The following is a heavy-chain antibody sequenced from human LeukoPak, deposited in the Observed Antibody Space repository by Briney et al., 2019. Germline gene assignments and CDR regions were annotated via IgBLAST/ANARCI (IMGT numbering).Heavy chain of an antibody. CDR3: ARAAAAAIFDY. D-gene: IGHD6-13*01. J-gene: IGHJ4*02. CDR2: INHSGST. Sequence: PSETLSLTCAVYGGPSSGYYWSWIRQPPGKGLEWIGEINHSGSTNYNPSLKSRVTISVDTSKNQFSLKLSSVTAADTAVYYCARAAAAAIFDYWGQGTLVTVSS. CDR1: GGPSSGYY. V-gene: IGHV4-34*01.